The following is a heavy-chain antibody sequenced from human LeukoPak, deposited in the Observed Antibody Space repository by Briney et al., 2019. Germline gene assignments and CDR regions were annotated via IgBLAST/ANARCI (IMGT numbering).Heavy chain of an antibody. CDR1: GGSISSHY. CDR3: ARNYCSSTSCYPNWFDP. CDR2: IYYSGST. Sequence: SETLSLTCTVSGGSISSHYWSWIRQPPGEGLEWIGYIYYSGSTNYNPSLKSRVTISVDTSKNQFSLKLSSVTAADTAVYYCARNYCSSTSCYPNWFDPWGQGTLVTVSS. J-gene: IGHJ5*02. V-gene: IGHV4-59*11. D-gene: IGHD2-2*01.